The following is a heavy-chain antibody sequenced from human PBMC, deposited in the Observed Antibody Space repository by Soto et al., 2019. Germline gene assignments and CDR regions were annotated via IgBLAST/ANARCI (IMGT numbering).Heavy chain of an antibody. CDR3: ERYRREAVAGYTLDN. J-gene: IGHJ4*02. D-gene: IGHD6-13*01. Sequence: SETLSLTCTVSGGSISSNYWTWIRQPPGKGLEWIGYVYNSGGTNYNPSLKSRVTISEDTSKRQFSLKVNSMTAADTAVYYCERYRREAVAGYTLDNWGQGILVTVSS. CDR1: GGSISSNY. V-gene: IGHV4-59*01. CDR2: VYNSGGT.